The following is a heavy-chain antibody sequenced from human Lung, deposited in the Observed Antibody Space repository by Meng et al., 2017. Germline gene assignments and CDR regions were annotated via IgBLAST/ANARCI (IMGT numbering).Heavy chain of an antibody. J-gene: IGHJ4*02. V-gene: IGHV4-4*02. D-gene: IGHD6-19*01. CDR2: IYHSGST. Sequence: GQLQGSCPGLVKPAGTLSLTCAVSGGSISSSTWWSWVRQPTGKGLEWIGEIYHSGSTNYNPSLKSRVTISVDKSKNQFSLKLSSVTAADTAVYYCARRGLWLDPQNFDYWGQGTLVTVSS. CDR3: ARRGLWLDPQNFDY. CDR1: GGSISSSTW.